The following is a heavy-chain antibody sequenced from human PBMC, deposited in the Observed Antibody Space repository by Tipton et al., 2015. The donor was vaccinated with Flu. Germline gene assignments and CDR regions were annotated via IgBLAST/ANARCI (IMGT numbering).Heavy chain of an antibody. V-gene: IGHV4-38-2*02. D-gene: IGHD1-26*01. CDR2: IIQSGNA. CDR1: GYFISSGYY. Sequence: TLSLTCTVSGYFISSGYYWGWIRPSPGTGLQWIATIIQSGNAYYNPSLRSRVTISVDTTKNLFSLNLSSVTATDTAVYYCARALNSGREYTFDIWGRGTVATVSS. J-gene: IGHJ3*02. CDR3: ARALNSGREYTFDI.